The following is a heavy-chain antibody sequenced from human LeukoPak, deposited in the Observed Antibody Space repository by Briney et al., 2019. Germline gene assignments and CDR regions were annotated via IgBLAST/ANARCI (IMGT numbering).Heavy chain of an antibody. J-gene: IGHJ6*03. Sequence: GGSLRLSCAASGFTFSSYSMNWVRQAPGKGLEWVSYISSSSSTIYYADSVKGRFTVSRDNAKNSLYLQMNSLRAEDTAVYYCARDSVRGVITTYYYYYYMDVWGKGTTVTVSS. CDR2: ISSSSSTI. CDR1: GFTFSSYS. CDR3: ARDSVRGVITTYYYYYYMDV. D-gene: IGHD3-10*01. V-gene: IGHV3-48*01.